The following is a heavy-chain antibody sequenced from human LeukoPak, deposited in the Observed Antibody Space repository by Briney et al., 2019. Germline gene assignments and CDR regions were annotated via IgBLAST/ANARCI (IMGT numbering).Heavy chain of an antibody. CDR1: GFTFSNSI. D-gene: IGHD1-26*01. Sequence: GALRLSCVGSGFTFSNSILSWVRQAPGKGLEWLSTFSGNDGYTYYADSVKGRFTISRDNSKNTLYLQMNSLRAEDTAVYYCALWGATGYFDYWGQGTLVTVSS. CDR3: ALWGATGYFDY. CDR2: FSGNDGYT. J-gene: IGHJ4*02. V-gene: IGHV3-23*01.